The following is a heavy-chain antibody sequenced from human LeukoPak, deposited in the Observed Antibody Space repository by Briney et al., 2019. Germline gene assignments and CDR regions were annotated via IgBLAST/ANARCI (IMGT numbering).Heavy chain of an antibody. CDR3: ARAFDATVVTPHFDY. Sequence: GASVKVSCKASGYTFTGYYMHWVRQAPGQGLEWMGWINPNSGGTNYAQKFQGRVTMTRDTSISTAYMELSRLRSDDTAVYYCARAFDATVVTPHFDYWGQGTLVTVSS. V-gene: IGHV1-2*02. D-gene: IGHD4-23*01. CDR1: GYTFTGYY. J-gene: IGHJ4*02. CDR2: INPNSGGT.